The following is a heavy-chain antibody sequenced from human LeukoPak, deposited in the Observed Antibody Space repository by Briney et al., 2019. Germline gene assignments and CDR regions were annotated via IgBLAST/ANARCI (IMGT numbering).Heavy chain of an antibody. CDR1: GYTFTSYD. D-gene: IGHD3-22*01. J-gene: IGHJ3*02. V-gene: IGHV1-8*01. CDR3: ARPNSPSSGPGAFDI. CDR2: MSPNSGDT. Sequence: ASVKVSCKASGYTFTSYDFNWVRQATGQRPEWMGWMSPNSGDTGYAQKFQDRVTMTRNTSISTAYMELSSLRSDDTAVYYCARPNSPSSGPGAFDIWGQGTMVTVSS.